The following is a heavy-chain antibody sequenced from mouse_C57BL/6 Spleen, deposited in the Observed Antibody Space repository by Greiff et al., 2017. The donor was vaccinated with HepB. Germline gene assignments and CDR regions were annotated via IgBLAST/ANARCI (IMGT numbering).Heavy chain of an antibody. V-gene: IGHV1-55*01. J-gene: IGHJ2*01. CDR2: IYPGSGST. D-gene: IGHD2-3*01. CDR1: GYTFTSYW. CDR3: ARKGLRWLLDY. Sequence: VQLQQSGAELVKPGASVKMSCKASGYTFTSYWITWVKQRPGQGLEWIGDIYPGSGSTNYNEKFKSKATLTVDTSSSTAYMQLSSLTSEDSAVYYCARKGLRWLLDYWGQGTTLTVSS.